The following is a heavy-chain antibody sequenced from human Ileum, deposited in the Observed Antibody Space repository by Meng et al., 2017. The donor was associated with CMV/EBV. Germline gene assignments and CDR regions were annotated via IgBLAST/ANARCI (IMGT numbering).Heavy chain of an antibody. Sequence: GESLKISCAASGFTFSRFGMHWVRQAPGKGLEWVASIRYDGKNKRYADSVKGRFAISRDNSKNTLYLETNSLSAEDTAGYYCAKDQEQKWDRLHHFDSWGPGTLVTVSS. CDR3: AKDQEQKWDRLHHFDS. J-gene: IGHJ4*02. CDR2: IRYDGKNK. CDR1: GFTFSRFG. D-gene: IGHD1-26*01. V-gene: IGHV3-30*02.